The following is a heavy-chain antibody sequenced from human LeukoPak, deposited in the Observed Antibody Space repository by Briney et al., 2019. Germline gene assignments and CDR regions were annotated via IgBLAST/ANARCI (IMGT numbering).Heavy chain of an antibody. J-gene: IGHJ4*02. V-gene: IGHV3-23*01. CDR2: ISGSGDST. CDR1: GFTFSSYA. D-gene: IGHD2-21*01. Sequence: PGGSLRLSCAASGFTFSSYAMSWVRLAPGKGLEWVSSISGSGDSTYYADSVKGRFTISRDNSKNTLYLQMNSLRAEDTAVYYCITPLPYSAQGGQGTLVTVSS. CDR3: ITPLPYSAQ.